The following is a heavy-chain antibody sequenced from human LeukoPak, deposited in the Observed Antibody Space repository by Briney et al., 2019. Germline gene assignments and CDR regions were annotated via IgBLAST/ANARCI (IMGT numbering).Heavy chain of an antibody. CDR3: AKDIQWLVPGYFDY. CDR1: GFTFSSYA. Sequence: GGSLRLSCAASGFTFSSYAMSWVRQAPGKGLEWVSAISASGDNTHYADSVKGRFTISRDNSKNTLYVQMNSLRAEDTAVYYCAKDIQWLVPGYFDYWGQGTLVTVSS. D-gene: IGHD6-19*01. V-gene: IGHV3-23*01. CDR2: ISASGDNT. J-gene: IGHJ4*02.